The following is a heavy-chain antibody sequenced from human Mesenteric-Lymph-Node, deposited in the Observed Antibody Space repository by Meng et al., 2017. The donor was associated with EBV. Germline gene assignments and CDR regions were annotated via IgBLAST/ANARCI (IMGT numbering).Heavy chain of an antibody. CDR2: SNHSGST. D-gene: IGHD4-11*01. J-gene: IGHJ5*02. Sequence: QVHIQQWGAGLLQPSETLSIPCAVYGGSFSGSYWTWIRQSPGKGLEWIGESNHSGSTSYNPSLKRRVTISVDTSQNQFSLKLSSVAAADTAVYYCARGKTVGRSPWFDPWGQGTLVTVSS. CDR3: ARGKTVGRSPWFDP. CDR1: GGSFSGSY. V-gene: IGHV4-34*01.